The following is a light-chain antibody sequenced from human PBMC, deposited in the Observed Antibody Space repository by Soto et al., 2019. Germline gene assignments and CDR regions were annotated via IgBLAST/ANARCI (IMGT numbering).Light chain of an antibody. Sequence: EFVLTQSPATLSLSPGERATLSCRASQSVTSYLAWYKQKPGQAPRLLIYDASNRATGIPARFSGSGSGTDFTLTISSLGPEDFAVYYCQQRSIWPPTFGQGTKVEIK. CDR2: DAS. CDR1: QSVTSY. V-gene: IGKV3-11*01. CDR3: QQRSIWPPT. J-gene: IGKJ1*01.